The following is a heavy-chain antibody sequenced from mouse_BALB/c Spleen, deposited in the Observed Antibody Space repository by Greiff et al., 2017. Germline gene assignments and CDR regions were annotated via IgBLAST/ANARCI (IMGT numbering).Heavy chain of an antibody. D-gene: IGHD2-10*02. CDR2: IRLKSNNYAT. CDR3: TRRVWRGYYFDY. Sequence: EVQLQESGGGLVQPGGSMKLSCVASGFTFSNYWMNWVRQSPEKGLEWVAEIRLKSNNYATHYAESVKGRFTISRDDSKSSVYLQMNNLRAEDTGIYYCTRRVWRGYYFDYWGQGTTLTVSS. J-gene: IGHJ2*01. CDR1: GFTFSNYW. V-gene: IGHV6-6*02.